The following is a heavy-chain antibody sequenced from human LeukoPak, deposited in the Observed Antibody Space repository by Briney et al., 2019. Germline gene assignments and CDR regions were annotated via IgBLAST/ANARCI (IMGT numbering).Heavy chain of an antibody. CDR2: IIPILGIA. CDR1: GGTISSYA. V-gene: IGHV1-69*04. CDR3: ARDGFDGPGEC. D-gene: IGHD3-10*01. Sequence: SSVKVSCTASGGTISSYAINWVRQAPGQGLEWMGCIIPILGIANYTRKFQGRVTITADKSTNTAYMELRSLRSEDTAVYYCARDGFDGPGECWGQGTLVTVSS. J-gene: IGHJ4*02.